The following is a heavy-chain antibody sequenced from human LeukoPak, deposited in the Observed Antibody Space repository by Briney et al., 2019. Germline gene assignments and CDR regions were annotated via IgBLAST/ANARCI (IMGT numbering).Heavy chain of an antibody. Sequence: GGSLRLSCAASGFTFSSYAMSWVRQVPGKGLEWVSTITGSSRSTYFADSVRGRFTISRDNSKNTLYLQMNNLRAEDTAIYYCAKDTPLFGYSSGWSSNAFDLWGQGTLVTVSS. J-gene: IGHJ4*02. CDR3: AKDTPLFGYSSGWSSNAFDL. CDR1: GFTFSSYA. CDR2: ITGSSRST. V-gene: IGHV3-23*01. D-gene: IGHD6-19*01.